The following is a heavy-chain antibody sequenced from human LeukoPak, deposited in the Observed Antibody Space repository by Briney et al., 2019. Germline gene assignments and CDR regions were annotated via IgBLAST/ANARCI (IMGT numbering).Heavy chain of an antibody. V-gene: IGHV3-30*18. CDR2: ISYDGSNK. D-gene: IGHD6-19*01. Sequence: AGGSLRLSCAASGFTFSSYGMHWVRQAPGKGLEWVAVISYDGSNKYYADSVKGRLTISRDNSKNTLYLQMNSLRAEDTAVYYCAKISNPKGSSGWYDAFDIWGQGTMVTVSS. CDR3: AKISNPKGSSGWYDAFDI. J-gene: IGHJ3*02. CDR1: GFTFSSYG.